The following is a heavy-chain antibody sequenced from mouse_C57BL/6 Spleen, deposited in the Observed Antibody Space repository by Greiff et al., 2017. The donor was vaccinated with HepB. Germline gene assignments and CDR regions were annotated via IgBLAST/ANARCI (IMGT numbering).Heavy chain of an antibody. J-gene: IGHJ3*01. CDR1: GYAFSSSW. Sequence: QVQLQQSGPELVKPGASVKISCKASGYAFSSSWMNWVKQRPGKGLEWIGRIYPGDGDTNYNGKFKGKATLTADKSSSTAYMQLSSLTSEDSAVYFCARDYGSSYGFAYGGQGTLVTVAA. CDR2: IYPGDGDT. CDR3: ARDYGSSYGFAY. D-gene: IGHD1-1*01. V-gene: IGHV1-82*01.